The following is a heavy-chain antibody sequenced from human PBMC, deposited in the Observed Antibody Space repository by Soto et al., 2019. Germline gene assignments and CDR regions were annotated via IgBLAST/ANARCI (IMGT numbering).Heavy chain of an antibody. V-gene: IGHV1-18*04. CDR2: ISAYNGNT. D-gene: IGHD3-22*01. CDR1: GYTFTSYG. Sequence: QVQLVQSGAEVKKPGASVKVSCKASGYTFTSYGISWVRQAPGQGLEWMGWISAYNGNTNYAQKLQGRVTMTTNTSTGTAYMELRSLRSADTAVYYCARTYYYDSSGYYEPLYYFDYWGQGTLVTVSS. CDR3: ARTYYYDSSGYYEPLYYFDY. J-gene: IGHJ4*02.